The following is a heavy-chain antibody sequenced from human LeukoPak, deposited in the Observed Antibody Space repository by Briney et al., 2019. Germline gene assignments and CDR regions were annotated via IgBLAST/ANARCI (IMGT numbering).Heavy chain of an antibody. J-gene: IGHJ4*02. CDR1: GGSIIGYY. Sequence: SETLSLTCTVSGGSIIGYYWNWIRQPPGKGLEWIGYIYYSGSTYYNPSLKSRVTISVDTSKNQFSLKLSSVTAADTAVYYCARGSAVVDYWGQGTLVTVSS. V-gene: IGHV4-59*08. D-gene: IGHD2-15*01. CDR2: IYYSGST. CDR3: ARGSAVVDY.